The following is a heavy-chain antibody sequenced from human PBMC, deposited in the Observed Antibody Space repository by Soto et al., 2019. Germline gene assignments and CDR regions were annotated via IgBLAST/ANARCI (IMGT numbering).Heavy chain of an antibody. CDR1: GFPFSAYV. CDR2: ISGSGDTA. D-gene: IGHD3-22*01. V-gene: IGHV3-23*01. Sequence: GESLKISCAASGFPFSAYVMTWVRRAPGRRLEWILAISGSGDTAYYAESVKGRFTISRDNSRNTLYLKMNNLTVEDTAVYSCAKARFDSRGTFFRVGFYDVWGRGTLVTVSS. CDR3: AKARFDSRGTFFRVGFYDV. J-gene: IGHJ4*02.